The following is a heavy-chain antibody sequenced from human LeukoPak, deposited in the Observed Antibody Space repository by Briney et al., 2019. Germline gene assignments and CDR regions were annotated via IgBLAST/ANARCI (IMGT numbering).Heavy chain of an antibody. CDR2: IYYSGST. CDR3: VSNYYDNSGFFDP. CDR1: GGSISSGGYY. D-gene: IGHD3-22*01. V-gene: IGHV4-61*08. Sequence: PSETLSLTCTVSGGSISSGGYYWSWIRQHPGKGLEWIGYIYYSGSTNYNPSLKSRVTISLDTSKKQFSLKLSSVTAADTAVYYCVSNYYDNSGFFDPWGQGTLVTVSS. J-gene: IGHJ5*02.